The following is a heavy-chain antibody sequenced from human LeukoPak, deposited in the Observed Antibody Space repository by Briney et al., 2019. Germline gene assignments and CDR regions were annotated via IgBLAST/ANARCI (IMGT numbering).Heavy chain of an antibody. D-gene: IGHD1-26*01. CDR1: GGSISGTNW. CDR3: SRESGPFCPFGY. CDR2: ISLAGQA. Sequence: TSETLSLTCGVSGGSISGTNWWSWVRQPPGQGLEWIGEISLAGQANYNPSLNGRVTMSLDKSSNQLSLHLTSVTAADTATYFCSRESGPFCPFGYWGQGTLVIVSS. J-gene: IGHJ4*02. V-gene: IGHV4/OR15-8*02.